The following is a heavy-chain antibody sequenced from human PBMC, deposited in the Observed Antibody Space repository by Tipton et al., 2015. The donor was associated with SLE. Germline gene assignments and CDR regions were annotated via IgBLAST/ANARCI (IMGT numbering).Heavy chain of an antibody. V-gene: IGHV1-18*01. CDR1: GYMFISFG. D-gene: IGHD1-7*01. CDR3: ARDYITGTGYFDF. Sequence: QSGAEVKKPGASVRVSCKASGYMFISFGPSWVRQAPGQGLEGMGWISTYNGNPDPAKRFQGRVTMTTDTSTNTAYMELRSLRSDDTAVYYCARDYITGTGYFDFWGQGTLVTVSS. CDR2: ISTYNGNP. J-gene: IGHJ4*02.